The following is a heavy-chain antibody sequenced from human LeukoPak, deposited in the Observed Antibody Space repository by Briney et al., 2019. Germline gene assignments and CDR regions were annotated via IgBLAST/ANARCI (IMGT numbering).Heavy chain of an antibody. CDR2: IIPIFGTA. CDR1: GGTFSSYA. V-gene: IGHV1-69*06. D-gene: IGHD6-19*01. J-gene: IGHJ1*01. Sequence: ASVKVSCKAPGGTFSSYAISWVRQAPGQGLEWMGGIIPIFGTANYAQKFQGRVTITADKSTSTAYMELSSLRSEDTAVYYCARTFGYSSGWYGDFQRWGQGTLVTVSS. CDR3: ARTFGYSSGWYGDFQR.